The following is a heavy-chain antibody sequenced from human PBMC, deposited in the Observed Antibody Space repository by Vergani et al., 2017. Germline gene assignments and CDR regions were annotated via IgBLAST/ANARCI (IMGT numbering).Heavy chain of an antibody. CDR3: ARVEALQYKGYYYYYYMDV. CDR2: IIPIFGTA. CDR1: GGTFSSYA. J-gene: IGHJ6*03. D-gene: IGHD4-11*01. V-gene: IGHV1-69*01. Sequence: QVQLVQSGAEMKKPGSSVKVSCKASGGTFSSYAISWVRQAPGQGLEWMGGIIPIFGTANYAQKFQGRVTITADESTSTAYMELSSLRSEDTAVYYCARVEALQYKGYYYYYYMDVWGKGTTVTVSS.